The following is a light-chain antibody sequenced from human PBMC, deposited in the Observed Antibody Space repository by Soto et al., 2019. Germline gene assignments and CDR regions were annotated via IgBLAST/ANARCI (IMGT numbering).Light chain of an antibody. V-gene: IGLV2-14*01. CDR2: DVS. CDR1: SSDIGAYNY. CDR3: SSYTTSNTPYV. J-gene: IGLJ1*01. Sequence: QSALTQSASVSGSPGQSITISCTGTSSDIGAYNYVSWYQQHPGKAPKVMIHDVSNRPSGVSSRFSGSKSGNTASLTISGLQAEDDADYYCSSYTTSNTPYVFGTGTKLTVL.